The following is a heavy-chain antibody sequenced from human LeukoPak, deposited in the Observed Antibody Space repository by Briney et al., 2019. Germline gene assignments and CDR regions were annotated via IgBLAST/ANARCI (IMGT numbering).Heavy chain of an antibody. Sequence: GGSLRLSCAASGFTFSGSAMHWVRQASGKGLEWVGRIRSKANSYATAYAASVKGRFTISRDDSKNTAYLQMNSLKTEDTAVYHCVGAVEMATDWGQGTLVTVSS. V-gene: IGHV3-73*01. J-gene: IGHJ4*02. CDR1: GFTFSGSA. D-gene: IGHD5-24*01. CDR2: IRSKANSYAT. CDR3: VGAVEMATD.